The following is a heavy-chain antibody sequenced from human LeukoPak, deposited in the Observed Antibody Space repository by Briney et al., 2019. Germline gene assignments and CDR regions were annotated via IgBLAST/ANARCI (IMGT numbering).Heavy chain of an antibody. V-gene: IGHV1-24*01. J-gene: IGHJ4*02. Sequence: ASVKVSCKVSGYTLSDLAMHWVRQAPGKGLEWMGGLDPEDGEAIYAQPLQGRVTMTEDTSSDTAYMELSSLRSEDTAVYYCVTGFTTMAVDYFDYWGQGTLVTVSP. CDR2: LDPEDGEA. CDR3: VTGFTTMAVDYFDY. D-gene: IGHD5-18*01. CDR1: GYTLSDLA.